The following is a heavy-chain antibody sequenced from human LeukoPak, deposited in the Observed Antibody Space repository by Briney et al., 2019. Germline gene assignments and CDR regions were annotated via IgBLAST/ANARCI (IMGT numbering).Heavy chain of an antibody. V-gene: IGHV5-51*01. Sequence: GESLKISCKGSGYSFTSYWIGWVRQMPGKGLEWMGIIYPGDSDTRYSPSFQGQVTISADKSISTAYLQWSSLKASDTAMYYCARSDTRYCSSTSCYHIDIWGQGTMVTVSS. CDR3: ARSDTRYCSSTSCYHIDI. CDR1: GYSFTSYW. D-gene: IGHD2-2*01. CDR2: IYPGDSDT. J-gene: IGHJ3*02.